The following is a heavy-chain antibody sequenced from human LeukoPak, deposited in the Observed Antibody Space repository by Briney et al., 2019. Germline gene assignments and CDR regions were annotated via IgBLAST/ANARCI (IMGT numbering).Heavy chain of an antibody. V-gene: IGHV3-48*02. D-gene: IGHD5-18*01. CDR3: ARDQLWWSTEGDAFDI. J-gene: IGHJ3*02. CDR1: GFTFSSYS. Sequence: GGSLILSCAASGFTFSSYSMNWVRQAPGKGLEWISYISSSSTTRNYADSVKGRFTISRDNAKNSLYLQMNSLRDEDTAVYYCARDQLWWSTEGDAFDIWGQGTMVTVSS. CDR2: ISSSSTTR.